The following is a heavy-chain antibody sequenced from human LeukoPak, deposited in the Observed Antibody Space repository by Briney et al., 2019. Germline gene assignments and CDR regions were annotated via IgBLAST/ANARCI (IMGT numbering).Heavy chain of an antibody. V-gene: IGHV3-48*04. CDR1: GFTFSSYT. CDR2: ISSSGSTI. D-gene: IGHD5-12*01. CDR3: ARVFGGYGSDY. J-gene: IGHJ4*02. Sequence: GGSLRLSCAASGFTFSSYTWNWVRQAPGKGLEWVSYISSSGSTIYYADSVKGRFTISRDNAKNSLYLQMNSLRAEDTAVYYCARVFGGYGSDYWGQGTLVTVSS.